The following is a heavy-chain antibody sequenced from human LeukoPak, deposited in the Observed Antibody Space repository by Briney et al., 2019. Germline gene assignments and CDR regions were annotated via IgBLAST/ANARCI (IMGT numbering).Heavy chain of an antibody. CDR3: AKVSSTRSFDY. CDR2: ISGSGGST. Sequence: GGSLRLSCAASGFTFSSYDMSWVRQAPGKGLEWVSAISGSGGSTYYADSVKVRFTISRDNSKNTLYLQINSLRAEDTAVYYCAKVSSTRSFDYWGQGTLVTVFS. J-gene: IGHJ4*02. D-gene: IGHD6-6*01. V-gene: IGHV3-23*01. CDR1: GFTFSSYD.